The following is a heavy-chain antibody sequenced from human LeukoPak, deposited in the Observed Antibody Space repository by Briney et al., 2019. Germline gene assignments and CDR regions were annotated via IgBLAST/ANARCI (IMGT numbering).Heavy chain of an antibody. J-gene: IGHJ6*02. CDR3: ARGVSIAAAGKAHYYYYGMDV. D-gene: IGHD6-13*01. CDR1: GFTFSSYW. Sequence: PGGSLRLSCAASGFTFSSYWMNWVRQAPGKGLVWVSRIASDGSSTTYADSVKGRFSISRDNSKNTLYLQMNSLRAEDTAVYYCARGVSIAAAGKAHYYYYGMDVWGQGTTVTVSS. V-gene: IGHV3-74*01. CDR2: IASDGSST.